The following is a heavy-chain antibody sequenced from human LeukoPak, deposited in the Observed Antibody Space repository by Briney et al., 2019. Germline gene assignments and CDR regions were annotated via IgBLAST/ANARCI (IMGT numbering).Heavy chain of an antibody. CDR3: ARDRVGSGWPRPYYFEF. Sequence: EASVKVSCKPSGYTFTGYYLHWLRQAPGQGVECMDWLNPNTGAIMFAEKFRGRVTMTRDTSISTGYMELRGLKSDDTAVYYCARDRVGSGWPRPYYFEFWGQGTPVTVSS. CDR2: LNPNTGAI. D-gene: IGHD6-19*01. V-gene: IGHV1-2*02. J-gene: IGHJ4*02. CDR1: GYTFTGYY.